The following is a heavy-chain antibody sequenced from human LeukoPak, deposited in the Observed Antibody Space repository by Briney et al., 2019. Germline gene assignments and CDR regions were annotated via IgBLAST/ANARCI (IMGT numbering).Heavy chain of an antibody. CDR1: GYTFTSYD. D-gene: IGHD2-2*01. Sequence: ASVKVSCKASGYTFTSYDINWVRQATGQGLEWMGWMNPNSGNTGYAQKFQGRVTMTRNTSISTAYMELSSLRAEDTAVYYCAKVPAANSGPDSYYMDVWGKGTTVTVSS. CDR3: AKVPAANSGPDSYYMDV. J-gene: IGHJ6*03. CDR2: MNPNSGNT. V-gene: IGHV1-8*01.